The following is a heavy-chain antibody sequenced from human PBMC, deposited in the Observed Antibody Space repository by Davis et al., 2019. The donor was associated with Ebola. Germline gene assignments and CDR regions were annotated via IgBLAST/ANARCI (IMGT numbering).Heavy chain of an antibody. CDR3: AGEGGTVVHTPFDN. D-gene: IGHD1/OR15-1a*01. CDR2: TYYRSKWYN. V-gene: IGHV6-1*01. CDR1: GDTVPRKSGA. J-gene: IGHJ4*02. Sequence: QTPSLTRAISGDTVPRKSGAWSWIRQSPSRGLEWLGRTYYRSKWYNDYAVSVKSRITINADTSKNQFSLHLNSVTPEDTAVYYCAGEGGTVVHTPFDNWGQGTLVIVSS.